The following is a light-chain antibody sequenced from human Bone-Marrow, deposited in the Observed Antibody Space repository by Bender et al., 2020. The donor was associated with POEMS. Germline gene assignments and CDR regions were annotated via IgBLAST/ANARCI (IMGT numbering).Light chain of an antibody. J-gene: IGLJ3*02. Sequence: QSVLTQPPSASGTPGQSVIISCSGTDSNFGDNNVNWYQHLPGTAPRLVVYSNYQRPSGVPDRFSGSKSGTSASLAISDIQSEDEGDYYCSSWDDSLSGWVFGGGTKLTVL. V-gene: IGLV1-44*01. CDR3: SSWDDSLSGWV. CDR2: SNY. CDR1: DSNFGDNN.